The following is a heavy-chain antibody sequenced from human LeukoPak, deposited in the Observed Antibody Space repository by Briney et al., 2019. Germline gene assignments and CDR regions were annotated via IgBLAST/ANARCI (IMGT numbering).Heavy chain of an antibody. CDR3: ASIPNCSSTSCPDY. Sequence: TSSETLSLTCAVYGGSFSGYYWSWIRQPPGKGLEWIGEISHSGSTNYNPSLKSRVTISVDTSKNQFSLKLSSVTAADTAVYYCASIPNCSSTSCPDYWGQGTLVTVSS. J-gene: IGHJ4*02. CDR2: ISHSGST. V-gene: IGHV4-34*01. CDR1: GGSFSGYY. D-gene: IGHD2-2*01.